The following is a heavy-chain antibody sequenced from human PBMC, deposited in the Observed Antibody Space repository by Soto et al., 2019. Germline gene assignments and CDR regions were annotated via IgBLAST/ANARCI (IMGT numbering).Heavy chain of an antibody. D-gene: IGHD2-15*01. V-gene: IGHV4-39*01. CDR3: ARHTPAISISDH. Sequence: SETLSLTCTVSGGSIGSSSYYWGWIRQPPGKGLEWIGSIYYSGSTYYNPSLKSRVTISVDTSKNQFSLKLSSVTAADTAVYYCARHTPAISISDHWGQGTLVTVSS. CDR2: IYYSGST. J-gene: IGHJ4*02. CDR1: GGSIGSSSYY.